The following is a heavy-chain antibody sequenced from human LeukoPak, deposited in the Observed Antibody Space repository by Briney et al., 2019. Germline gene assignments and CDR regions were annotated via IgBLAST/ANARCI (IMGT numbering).Heavy chain of an antibody. D-gene: IGHD6-13*01. V-gene: IGHV1-18*01. CDR3: ARGGGRSSRLRPQTPFDD. CDR1: GYTFTSYG. Sequence: ASVKVSCKASGYTFTSYGISWVRQAPGQGLEWMGWISGNNGNTNYIEKFQGRVTMTTDTSTSTAYMELRSLRFDDTAIYYCARGGGRSSRLRPQTPFDDWGQGTLVTVSS. CDR2: ISGNNGNT. J-gene: IGHJ4*02.